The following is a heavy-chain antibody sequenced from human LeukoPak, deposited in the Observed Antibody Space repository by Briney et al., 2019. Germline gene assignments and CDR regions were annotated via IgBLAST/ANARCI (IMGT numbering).Heavy chain of an antibody. CDR2: IYHSGST. Sequence: SETLSLTCAVSGYSISSGYYWGWIRQPPGKGLEWIGSIYHSGSTYYNPSLKSRVTISVDTSKNQFSLNLSFMTAADTAVYYCARVGLPPAGLDCWGQRTLVIVSS. J-gene: IGHJ4*02. CDR3: ARVGLPPAGLDC. D-gene: IGHD2-2*01. CDR1: GYSISSGYY. V-gene: IGHV4-38-2*01.